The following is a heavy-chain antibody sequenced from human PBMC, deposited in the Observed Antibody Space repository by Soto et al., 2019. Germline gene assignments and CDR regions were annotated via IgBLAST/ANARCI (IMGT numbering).Heavy chain of an antibody. Sequence: QVQLQESGPGVVKPSETLSLTCTVSGGSISSYYWSWIRQPPGKGLEWIGYIYYSGSTNYNPSLKSRVTLSVDTSKNQFSLKLSSVTAADTAVYYCASYYYYYGMDVWGQGTTVTVSS. V-gene: IGHV4-59*01. J-gene: IGHJ6*02. CDR1: GGSISSYY. CDR2: IYYSGST. CDR3: ASYYYYYGMDV.